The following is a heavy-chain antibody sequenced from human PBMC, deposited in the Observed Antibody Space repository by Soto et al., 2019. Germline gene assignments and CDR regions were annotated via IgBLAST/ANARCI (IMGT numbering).Heavy chain of an antibody. D-gene: IGHD1-20*01. Sequence: SQTLSLTCAISGDSVSSNSAAWNWIRQSPSRGLEWLGRTYYRSKWYNDYAVSVKSRITINPDTSKNQFSLRLTSVTAADTAIYYCTRRYNWNDNYFDPRSPGALFTVSS. CDR3: TRRYNWNDNYFDP. V-gene: IGHV6-1*01. CDR2: TYYRSKWYN. J-gene: IGHJ5*02. CDR1: GDSVSSNSAA.